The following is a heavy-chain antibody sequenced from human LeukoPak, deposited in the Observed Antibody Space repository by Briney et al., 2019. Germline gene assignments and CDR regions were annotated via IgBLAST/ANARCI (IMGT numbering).Heavy chain of an antibody. D-gene: IGHD1-26*01. V-gene: IGHV4-59*01. CDR2: IYYSEST. CDR1: GGSISSYY. Sequence: SETLSLTCTVSGGSISSYYWSWIRQPPGKGLEWIGYIYYSESTNYNPSLKSRVTISVDTSKNQSSLKLSSVTAADTAVYYCARVEGATTFDYWGQGTLVTVSS. J-gene: IGHJ4*02. CDR3: ARVEGATTFDY.